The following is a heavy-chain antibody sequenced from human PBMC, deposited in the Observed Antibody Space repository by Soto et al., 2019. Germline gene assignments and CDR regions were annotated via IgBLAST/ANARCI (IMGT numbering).Heavy chain of an antibody. Sequence: GGSLRLSCAASGFTVSSNYMSWVRQAPGKGLEWVSVIYSGGSTYYADSVKGRFTISRDNSKNTLYLQMNSLRVEDTAVYYCARDQRMTWNYYDSSGYGAFDIWGQGTMVTVSS. CDR3: ARDQRMTWNYYDSSGYGAFDI. J-gene: IGHJ3*02. CDR1: GFTVSSNY. D-gene: IGHD3-22*01. CDR2: IYSGGST. V-gene: IGHV3-53*01.